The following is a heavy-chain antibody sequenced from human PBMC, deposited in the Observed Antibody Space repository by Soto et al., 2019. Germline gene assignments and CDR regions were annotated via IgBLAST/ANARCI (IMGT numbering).Heavy chain of an antibody. D-gene: IGHD5-18*01. J-gene: IGHJ6*02. CDR2: ISHTGTT. CDR3: ARVAMVIRDSDHFGVDV. CDR1: GFPISSPYS. V-gene: IGHV4-38-2*02. Sequence: SETLSLTCLVSGFPISSPYSWGWIRQPPGKGLEWIGSISHTGTTSYSPSLTSRVSISVDTSKNQVSLKLTSVTAADTAVYFCARVAMVIRDSDHFGVDVWGHGTTVTVS.